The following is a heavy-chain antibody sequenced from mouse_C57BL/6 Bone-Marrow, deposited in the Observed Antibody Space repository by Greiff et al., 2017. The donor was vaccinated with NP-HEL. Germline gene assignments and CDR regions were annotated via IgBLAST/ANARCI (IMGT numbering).Heavy chain of an antibody. Sequence: VQVVESGPGLVAPSQSLSITCTVSGFSLTSYAISWVRQPPGKGLEWLGVIWTDGGTNYNSALKSRLSISKDNSKSQVFLKMNSLQTDDTARYYCAREGTDYYFDYWGQGTTLTVSS. CDR1: GFSLTSYA. CDR3: AREGTDYYFDY. V-gene: IGHV2-9-1*01. CDR2: IWTDGGT. J-gene: IGHJ2*01. D-gene: IGHD3-3*01.